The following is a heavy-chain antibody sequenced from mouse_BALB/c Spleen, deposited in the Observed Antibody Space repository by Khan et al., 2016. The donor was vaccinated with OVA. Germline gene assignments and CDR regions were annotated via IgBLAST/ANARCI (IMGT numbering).Heavy chain of an antibody. D-gene: IGHD1-1*01. V-gene: IGHV5-12-1*01. CDR2: ISTGGNKT. J-gene: IGHJ2*01. CDR3: TRPHYYGSNYYFDY. Sequence: EVELVESGGGLVKPGGSLKLSCAASGFAFSSYDMSWVRQTPEKRLEWVAFISTGGNKTYYPDSVKGRFTISRDNAKNTLYLQMSSLKSDDTAMYYCTRPHYYGSNYYFDYWGQGTPLTVSS. CDR1: GFAFSSYD.